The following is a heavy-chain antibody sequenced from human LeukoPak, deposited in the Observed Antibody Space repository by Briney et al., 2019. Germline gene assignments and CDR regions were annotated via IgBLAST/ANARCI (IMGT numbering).Heavy chain of an antibody. CDR1: GFTFSSYG. CDR3: AKRVGYYYYMDV. CDR2: ISVSGGTT. V-gene: IGHV3-23*01. J-gene: IGHJ6*03. Sequence: PGGSLRLSCAASGFTFSSYGMSWVRQAPGKGLEWVSVISVSGGTTYYADSVKGRFTISRDNSKNTLYLQMNSLRAEDTAVYYCAKRVGYYYYMDVWGKGTTVTISS.